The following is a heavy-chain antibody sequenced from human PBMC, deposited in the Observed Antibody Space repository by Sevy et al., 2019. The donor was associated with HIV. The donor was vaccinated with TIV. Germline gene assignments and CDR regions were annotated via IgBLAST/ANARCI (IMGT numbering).Heavy chain of an antibody. D-gene: IGHD1-26*01. Sequence: GGSLRLSCAASGFTFSSYAMSWVRQAPGKGLEWVSVISGSGGSTYYADSVKGRFTISRDNSKNTLYLQMNSLRAEDTAVYYCAKVGEEVSHSGTFDYWGQGTLVTVSS. CDR2: ISGSGGST. CDR1: GFTFSSYA. CDR3: AKVGEEVSHSGTFDY. J-gene: IGHJ4*02. V-gene: IGHV3-23*01.